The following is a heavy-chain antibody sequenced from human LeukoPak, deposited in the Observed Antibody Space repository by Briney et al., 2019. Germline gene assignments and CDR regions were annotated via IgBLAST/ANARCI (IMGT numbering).Heavy chain of an antibody. Sequence: GGSLRLSCAASGFTFSTYWMNWYRQAPGKGLEWVGNINQDASEIHYVDSVRGRFTISRDNAKNSLHLQMNSLRAEDTAVYYCATDRDNSDWQKRFDSWGQGTLVTVSS. CDR2: INQDASEI. J-gene: IGHJ4*02. CDR1: GFTFSTYW. CDR3: ATDRDNSDWQKRFDS. D-gene: IGHD2-21*02. V-gene: IGHV3-7*01.